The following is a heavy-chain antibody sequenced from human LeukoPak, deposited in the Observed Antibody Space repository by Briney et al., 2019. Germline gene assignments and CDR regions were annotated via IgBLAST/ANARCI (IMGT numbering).Heavy chain of an antibody. J-gene: IGHJ4*02. D-gene: IGHD4-17*01. CDR1: GFTFSSYS. V-gene: IGHV3-21*01. CDR2: ISSSSSYI. CDR3: TRDYGDYGNYFDY. Sequence: PWGSLRLSCAASGFTFSSYSMNWVRQAPGKGLEWVSSISSSSSYIYYADSVKGRFTISRDNAKNSLYLQMNSLRAEDTAVYYCTRDYGDYGNYFDYWGQGTLVTVSS.